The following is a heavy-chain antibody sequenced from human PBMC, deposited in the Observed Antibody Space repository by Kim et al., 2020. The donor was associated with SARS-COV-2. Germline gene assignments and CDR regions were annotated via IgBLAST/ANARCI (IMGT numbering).Heavy chain of an antibody. D-gene: IGHD5-12*01. J-gene: IGHJ4*02. Sequence: YVDSVKGRFIISRYNAKNSLYLQMNSLRAEDTAVYYCARDYSGYDSNFDYWGQGSLVTVSS. V-gene: IGHV3-7*01. CDR3: ARDYSGYDSNFDY.